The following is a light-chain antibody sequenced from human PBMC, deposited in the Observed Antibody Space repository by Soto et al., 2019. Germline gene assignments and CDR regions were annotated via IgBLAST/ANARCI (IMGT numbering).Light chain of an antibody. J-gene: IGKJ4*01. CDR1: QSVSSY. Sequence: EIVLTQSPATLSLSPGERATLSCRASQSVSSYLAWYQQKPGQAPRLLIYDASSRATGLPARFSGSGSGTDFTLTISSLEPEDFAVYYCQQRSNWLTFGGGTKVEIK. CDR2: DAS. V-gene: IGKV3-11*01. CDR3: QQRSNWLT.